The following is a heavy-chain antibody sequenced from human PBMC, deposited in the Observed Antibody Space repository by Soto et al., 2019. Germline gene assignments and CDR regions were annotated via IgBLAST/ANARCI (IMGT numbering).Heavy chain of an antibody. V-gene: IGHV1-69*01. CDR1: GDLFSRNA. J-gene: IGHJ4*02. Sequence: QVRLVQSGAEVQKPGSAVKVSCNASGDLFSRNAFNWVRQAPGQGLEWMGRIIPVSGSTIYEQKFQGRLTITADESTQTAYMELTRLTSDDTAMYCCARDRHDFGDYIRHPDWGQGTLVTVSS. D-gene: IGHD4-17*01. CDR2: IIPVSGST. CDR3: ARDRHDFGDYIRHPD.